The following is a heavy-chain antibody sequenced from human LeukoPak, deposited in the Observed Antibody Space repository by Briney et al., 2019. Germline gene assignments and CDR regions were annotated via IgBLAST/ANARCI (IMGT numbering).Heavy chain of an antibody. CDR1: GGSISSYY. CDR3: ARDRYDSSGYWYFDL. Sequence: SETLSLTCTVSGGSISSYYWSWIRQHPGKGLEWIGYIYYSGSTYYNPSLKSRVTISVDTSKNQFSLKLSSVTAADTAVYYCARDRYDSSGYWYFDLWGRGTLVTVSS. CDR2: IYYSGST. V-gene: IGHV4-59*12. D-gene: IGHD3-22*01. J-gene: IGHJ2*01.